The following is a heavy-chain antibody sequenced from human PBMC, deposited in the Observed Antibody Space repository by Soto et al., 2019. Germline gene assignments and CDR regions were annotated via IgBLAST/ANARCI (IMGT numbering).Heavy chain of an antibody. D-gene: IGHD3-10*01. CDR3: AKGPDYYGSGSYYYYYGMDV. J-gene: IGHJ6*02. V-gene: IGHV1-18*01. CDR1: GYTFTSYG. CDR2: ISAYNGNT. Sequence: GASVKGACKASGYTFTSYGSSWVRQDTGQGLEWMGWISAYNGNTNYAQKLQGRVTMTTDTSTSSAYMELRSLRDEDTAVYYCAKGPDYYGSGSYYYYYGMDVWGQGTTVTVSS.